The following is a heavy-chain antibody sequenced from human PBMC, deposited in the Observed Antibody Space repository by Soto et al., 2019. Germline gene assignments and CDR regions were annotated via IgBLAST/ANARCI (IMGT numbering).Heavy chain of an antibody. Sequence: SETLSLTCSVSGGSISTGGFYCSWIRQNPGKGLEWIGYMHYSGSTYYNPSLKSRVTISVDTSKNQFSLKLSSVTAADTAVYYCARYYYASGSYSNLFDYWGQGTLVTVSS. CDR3: ARYYYASGSYSNLFDY. D-gene: IGHD3-10*01. CDR1: GGSISTGGFY. CDR2: MHYSGST. J-gene: IGHJ4*02. V-gene: IGHV4-31*03.